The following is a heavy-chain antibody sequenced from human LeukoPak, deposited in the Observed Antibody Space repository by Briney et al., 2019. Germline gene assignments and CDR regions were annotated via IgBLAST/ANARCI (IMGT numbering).Heavy chain of an antibody. D-gene: IGHD3-16*02. CDR3: ARDKVPGYS. CDR1: GGSIRSYY. CDR2: IYYSGST. V-gene: IGHV4-59*01. Sequence: SETLSLTXTVSGGSIRSYYWSWIRQPPGKGLEWIGYIYYSGSTNYNPSLKSRVTISVDTSKNQVSLKLSSVTAADTAVYYCARDKVPGYSWGQGTLVTVSS. J-gene: IGHJ4*02.